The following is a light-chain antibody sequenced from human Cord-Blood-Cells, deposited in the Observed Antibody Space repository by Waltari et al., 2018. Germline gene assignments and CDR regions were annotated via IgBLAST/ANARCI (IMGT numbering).Light chain of an antibody. CDR1: QSISSY. J-gene: IGKJ3*01. CDR2: AAS. CDR3: QQSYSTPFP. V-gene: IGKV1-39*01. Sequence: DIQMTQSPSSLSASVGDRVTITCRASQSISSYLHWYQQKPGKAPKLLIDAASSLQSRVPSRFSGSGSGTDFTLTISSLQPEDFATYYCQQSYSTPFPFGPGTKVDI.